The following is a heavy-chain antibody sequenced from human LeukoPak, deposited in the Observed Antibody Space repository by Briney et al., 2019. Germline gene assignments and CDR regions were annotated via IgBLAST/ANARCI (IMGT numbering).Heavy chain of an antibody. CDR3: ARDNYGSGTYYNWFDP. V-gene: IGHV5-10-1*01. D-gene: IGHD3-10*01. CDR2: IDPSDSYT. Sequence: GESLKISCRASGYSSTTYYIAWVRQLPGTGPEWMGSIDPSDSYTKYSPSFQGHVTISADKSNSTAYLQWSSLKASDTAMYYCARDNYGSGTYYNWFDPWGQGTLVTVSS. CDR1: GYSSTTYY. J-gene: IGHJ5*02.